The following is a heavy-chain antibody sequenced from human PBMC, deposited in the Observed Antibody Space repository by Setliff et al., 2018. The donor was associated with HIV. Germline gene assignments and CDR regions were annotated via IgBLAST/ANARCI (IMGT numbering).Heavy chain of an antibody. CDR2: IFSGGST. J-gene: IGHJ3*02. CDR3: ARRYGTAFDI. Sequence: SETLSLTCTVSDGAISSWYWNWIRQPPGKGLEWIGNIFSGGSTQYNPSLESRVTISVDTSKNQFSLKLTSLTAADTAVYYCARRYGTAFDIWGRGTMVTVSS. V-gene: IGHV4-4*09. D-gene: IGHD2-8*01. CDR1: DGAISSWY.